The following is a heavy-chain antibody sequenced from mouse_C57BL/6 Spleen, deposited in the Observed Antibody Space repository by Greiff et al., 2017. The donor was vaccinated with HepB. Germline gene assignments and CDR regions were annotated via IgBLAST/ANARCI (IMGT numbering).Heavy chain of an antibody. CDR1: GFTFSSYG. V-gene: IGHV5-6*02. CDR3: ARHPPYGSSSDY. CDR2: ISSGGSYT. J-gene: IGHJ2*01. D-gene: IGHD1-1*01. Sequence: EVKLVESGGDLVKPGGSLKLSCAASGFTFSSYGMSWVRQTPDKRLEWVATISSGGSYTYYPDSVKGRFTISRDNAKNTLYLQMSSLKSEDTAMYYCARHPPYGSSSDYWGQGTTLTVSS.